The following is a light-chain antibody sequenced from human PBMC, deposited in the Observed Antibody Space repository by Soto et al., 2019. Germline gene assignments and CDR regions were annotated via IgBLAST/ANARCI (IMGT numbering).Light chain of an antibody. CDR3: SSYTSGNNFVL. CDR1: SSDVGGYNY. CDR2: EVT. Sequence: QSVLTQPASVSGSPGQSITISCTGTSSDVGGYNYVSWYQQYPGKAPKLMIYEVTNRPSGVSNRFSGSKSGNTASLTISGLQAEDEADYYCSSYTSGNNFVLLGGGTKLTVL. J-gene: IGLJ2*01. V-gene: IGLV2-14*01.